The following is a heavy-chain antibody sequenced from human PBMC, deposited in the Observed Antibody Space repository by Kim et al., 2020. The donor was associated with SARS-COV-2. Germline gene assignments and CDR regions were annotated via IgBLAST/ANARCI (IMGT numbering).Heavy chain of an antibody. Sequence: GGSLRLSCAASGFTFSSYAMSWVRLAPGKGLEWVSAISGSGGSTYYADSVKGRFTISRDNSKNTLYLQMNSLRAEDTAVYYCPRGVWFGAKIYYFDYWGQGTLVTVSS. CDR1: GFTFSSYA. CDR2: ISGSGGST. V-gene: IGHV3-23*01. D-gene: IGHD3-10*01. J-gene: IGHJ4*02. CDR3: PRGVWFGAKIYYFDY.